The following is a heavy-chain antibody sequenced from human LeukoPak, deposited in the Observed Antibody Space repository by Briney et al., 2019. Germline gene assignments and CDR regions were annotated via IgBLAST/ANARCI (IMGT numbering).Heavy chain of an antibody. CDR1: GGSFSGYY. Sequence: SETLSLTCAVYGGSFSGYYWSWIRQPPGKGLEWIGEINHSGSTNYNPSLKSRVTISVDTSKNQFSLKLSSVTAADTAVYYCASRIVVVPAARSGYFDYWGQGTLVTVSS. J-gene: IGHJ4*02. CDR2: INHSGST. V-gene: IGHV4-34*01. D-gene: IGHD2-2*01. CDR3: ASRIVVVPAARSGYFDY.